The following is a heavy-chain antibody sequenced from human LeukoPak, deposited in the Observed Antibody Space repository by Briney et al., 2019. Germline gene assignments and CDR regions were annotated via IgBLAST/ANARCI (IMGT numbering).Heavy chain of an antibody. CDR1: GFIFEDYA. J-gene: IGHJ2*01. Sequence: GGSLRLSCAASGFIFEDYAMHWVRRAPGKGLEWVSFISWDGGSSYYVDSVKGRFTISRDNSRNSLYLQMNRLRPEDTALYYCAKAMIAVAGAHDWYFDLWGRGTLVTVSS. V-gene: IGHV3-43D*03. D-gene: IGHD6-19*01. CDR2: ISWDGGSS. CDR3: AKAMIAVAGAHDWYFDL.